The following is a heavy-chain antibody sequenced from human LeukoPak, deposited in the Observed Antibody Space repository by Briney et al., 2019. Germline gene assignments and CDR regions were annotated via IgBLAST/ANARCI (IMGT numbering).Heavy chain of an antibody. Sequence: PGRSLRLSCAASGFTFDDYAMHWVRQAPGKGLEWVSGISWNSGTIGYADSVKGRFTISRDNAKNSVYLQMNSLRAEDTAVYHCAAGGDYYYHMDVWGKGTTVTVSS. CDR1: GFTFDDYA. CDR3: AAGGDYYYHMDV. CDR2: ISWNSGTI. D-gene: IGHD3-10*01. V-gene: IGHV3-9*01. J-gene: IGHJ6*03.